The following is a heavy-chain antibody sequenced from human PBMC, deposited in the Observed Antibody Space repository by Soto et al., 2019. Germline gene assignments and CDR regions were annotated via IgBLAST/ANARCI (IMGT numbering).Heavy chain of an antibody. Sequence: ESGGALVQPGGSLRLSCTASGFTFNNYDMHWVRQATGKGLEWLSGIGAAGDTYYPGAVNGRFTISRDNARNSLYLQMNSLSAADTAVYYCVRGVLGPGDYYYGMDVWGQGTTVTVSS. J-gene: IGHJ6*02. CDR2: IGAAGDT. D-gene: IGHD2-8*02. CDR1: GFTFNNYD. V-gene: IGHV3-13*01. CDR3: VRGVLGPGDYYYGMDV.